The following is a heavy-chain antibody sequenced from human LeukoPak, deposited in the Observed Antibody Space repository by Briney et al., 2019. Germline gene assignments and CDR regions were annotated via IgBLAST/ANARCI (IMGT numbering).Heavy chain of an antibody. CDR1: GGSISSYY. Sequence: SETLSLTCTVSGGSISSYYWSWIRQPPGKGLEWIGYIYCSGSTNYNPSLKSRVTISVDTSKNQFSLKLSSVTAADTAVYYCARHEAQWNAFDIWGQGTMVTVSS. CDR2: IYCSGST. D-gene: IGHD6-19*01. CDR3: ARHEAQWNAFDI. V-gene: IGHV4-59*08. J-gene: IGHJ3*02.